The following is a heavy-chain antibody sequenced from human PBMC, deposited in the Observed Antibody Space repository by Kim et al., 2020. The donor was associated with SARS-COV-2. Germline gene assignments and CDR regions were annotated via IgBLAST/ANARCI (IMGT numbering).Heavy chain of an antibody. D-gene: IGHD3-10*01. J-gene: IGHJ5*02. CDR3: ARLQGSGSYDP. V-gene: IGHV4-39*01. CDR2: T. Sequence: TYSNPSLKSRVTISVDTSKNQFSLKLSSVTAADTAVYYCARLQGSGSYDPWGQGTLVTVSS.